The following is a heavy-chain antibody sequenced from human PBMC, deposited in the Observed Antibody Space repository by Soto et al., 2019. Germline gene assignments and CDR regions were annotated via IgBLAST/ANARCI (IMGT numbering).Heavy chain of an antibody. J-gene: IGHJ4*02. CDR1: GFTFSSYS. CDR2: ISSSSII. CDR3: ARDREGDGYNFDY. Sequence: EVQLVESGGGLVQPGGSLRLSCAASGFTFSSYSMNWVRQAPGKGLEWVSYISSSSIIPYAGSVKGRFTISRDNAKNSLYLQMNSLRADDTAVYYCARDREGDGYNFDYWGQGTLVTVSS. V-gene: IGHV3-48*01. D-gene: IGHD6-25*01.